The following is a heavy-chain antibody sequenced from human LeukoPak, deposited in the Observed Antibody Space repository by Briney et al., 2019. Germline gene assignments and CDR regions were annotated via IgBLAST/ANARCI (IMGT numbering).Heavy chain of an antibody. CDR2: IGPGGDI. J-gene: IGHJ4*02. CDR3: ARRFDS. CDR1: GFSFTAYI. V-gene: IGHV3-48*01. Sequence: QSGGSLRLSCVASGFSFTAYIMNWVRQAPGRGLEWISYIGPGGDIYYADSVTGRFTVSRDIAKNSLYLQMNGLRVEDTAVYYCARRFDSWGQGTLVTVSS.